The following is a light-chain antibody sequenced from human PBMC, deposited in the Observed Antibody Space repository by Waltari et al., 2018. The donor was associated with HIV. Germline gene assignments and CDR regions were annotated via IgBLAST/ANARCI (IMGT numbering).Light chain of an antibody. CDR2: KEN. CDR3: QSSDTSGTSVI. J-gene: IGLJ2*01. V-gene: IGLV3-25*03. Sequence: SSDLPQPPSVSVSPGQTDTITCPGDSLSKQYTSWYKQRPGQAPVLLISKENKRPSGIPERFSGSTSGTTVTLAISRVQPDDEADYYCQSSDTSGTSVIFGGGTKLTVL. CDR1: SLSKQY.